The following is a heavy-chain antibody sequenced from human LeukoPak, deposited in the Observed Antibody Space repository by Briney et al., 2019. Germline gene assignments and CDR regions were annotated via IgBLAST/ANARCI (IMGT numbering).Heavy chain of an antibody. CDR3: ARGRVPAAIPRVY. J-gene: IGHJ4*02. CDR2: ISSSGSTI. CDR1: GFTFSDYY. V-gene: IGHV3-11*04. Sequence: GGSLRLSCAASGFTFSDYYMSWIRQAPGKGLEWVSYISSSGSTIYYADTVKGRFTISRDNSKNTLYLQMNSLRAEDTAVYYCARGRVPAAIPRVYWGQGTLVTVSS. D-gene: IGHD2-2*02.